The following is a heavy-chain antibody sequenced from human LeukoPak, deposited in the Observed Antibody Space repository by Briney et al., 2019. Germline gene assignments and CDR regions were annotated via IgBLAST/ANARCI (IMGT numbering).Heavy chain of an antibody. CDR1: GFTFSIYA. V-gene: IGHV3-23*01. J-gene: IGHJ4*02. D-gene: IGHD3-9*01. CDR2: ISGSGGTA. CDR3: AKDRHILTGYPTVIDY. Sequence: GGSLRLSCAASGFTFSIYAMSWVRQAPGKGLEWVSAISGSGGTAYYADSVKGRFTISRGNSKNMLYMQMNSLRAEDTAVYYCAKDRHILTGYPTVIDYWGQGTLVTVSS.